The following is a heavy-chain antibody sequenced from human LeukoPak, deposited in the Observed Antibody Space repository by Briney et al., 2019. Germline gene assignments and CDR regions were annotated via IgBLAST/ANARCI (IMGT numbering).Heavy chain of an antibody. J-gene: IGHJ4*02. CDR3: AKPARVGAVDY. CDR2: ISGTSGNT. Sequence: GGSLRLSCAASGFTFSSYAMSWVRQAPGKVLEWVSAISGTSGNTYYADSVKGRFTISRDNSKNTLYLQMNSLRAEDTAIYYCAKPARVGAVDYWGQGTLVTVSS. V-gene: IGHV3-23*01. CDR1: GFTFSSYA. D-gene: IGHD6-13*01.